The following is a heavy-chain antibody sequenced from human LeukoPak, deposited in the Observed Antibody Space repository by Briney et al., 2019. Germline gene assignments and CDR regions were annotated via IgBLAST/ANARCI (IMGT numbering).Heavy chain of an antibody. CDR3: ARGVDYGMDV. CDR2: SSAGNGDT. D-gene: IGHD3-3*01. CDR1: GYILTNHA. V-gene: IGHV1-3*02. Sequence: GASVKVSCKASGYILTNHAIHWVRQAPGQRLEWMGWSSAGNGDTKSAQEFQGRVTITRDTSATTAYMELSSLRSEDMAVYYCARGVDYGMDVWGQGTTVTVSS. J-gene: IGHJ6*02.